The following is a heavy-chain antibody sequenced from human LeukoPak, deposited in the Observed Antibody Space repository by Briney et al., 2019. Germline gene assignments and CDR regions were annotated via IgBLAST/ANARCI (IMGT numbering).Heavy chain of an antibody. Sequence: ASVKVSCKASGYTFTDYYMHWVRQAPGQGLEWMGWINPNSGGTNYAQKFQGRVTMTRDTSISTAYMELSSLRSEDTAVYYCARGDTFYYGSGSTYWGQGTLVTVSS. J-gene: IGHJ4*02. CDR3: ARGDTFYYGSGSTY. D-gene: IGHD3-10*01. CDR2: INPNSGGT. V-gene: IGHV1-2*02. CDR1: GYTFTDYY.